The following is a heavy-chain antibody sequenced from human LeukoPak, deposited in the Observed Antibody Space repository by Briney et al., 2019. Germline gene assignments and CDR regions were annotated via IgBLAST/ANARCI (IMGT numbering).Heavy chain of an antibody. D-gene: IGHD4-17*01. CDR1: GFIFSSFE. V-gene: IGHV3-48*03. CDR2: ISTSGRTI. CDR3: ARDLYGSMDV. J-gene: IGHJ6*02. Sequence: QPGGSLRLSCAASGFIFSSFEMNWVRQAPGKGLEWVSYISTSGRTIHFADSVRGRFTVSRDNPKNSLYLQMNSLRAEDTAVYYCARDLYGSMDVWGQGTTVIVSS.